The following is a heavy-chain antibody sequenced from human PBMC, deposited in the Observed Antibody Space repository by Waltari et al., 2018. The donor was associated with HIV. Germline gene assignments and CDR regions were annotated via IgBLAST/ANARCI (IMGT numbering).Heavy chain of an antibody. CDR3: TTPVEAARPRNAFDI. V-gene: IGHV3-74*01. CDR2: IDSDGSTT. J-gene: IGHJ3*02. Sequence: EVQLVESGGGLVQPGESLRLSCAASGFTFSSHWMHWVRQAPGKGLVWVSRIDSDGSTTNYADSVKGRFTISRDNAKSTLYLQMDSLRVDDTAVYYCTTPVEAARPRNAFDIWGQGTMVTVSS. D-gene: IGHD6-6*01. CDR1: GFTFSSHW.